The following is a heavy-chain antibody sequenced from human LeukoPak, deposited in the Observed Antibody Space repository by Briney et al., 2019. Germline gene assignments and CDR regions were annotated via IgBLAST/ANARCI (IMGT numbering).Heavy chain of an antibody. CDR1: GYTFTSYG. Sequence: ASVKVSCKASGYTFTSYGISWVRQAPGQGLEWMGRINPNSGGTNYAQKFQSRVTMTRDTSISTAYMELSRLRSDDTAVYYCATTNPTSYSSGRGFDYWGQGTLVTVSS. V-gene: IGHV1-2*06. J-gene: IGHJ4*02. CDR3: ATTNPTSYSSGRGFDY. CDR2: INPNSGGT. D-gene: IGHD6-19*01.